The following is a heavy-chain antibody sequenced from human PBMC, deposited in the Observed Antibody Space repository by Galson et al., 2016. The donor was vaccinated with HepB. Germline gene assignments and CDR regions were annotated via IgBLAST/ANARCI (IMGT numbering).Heavy chain of an antibody. D-gene: IGHD6-13*01. CDR1: GFTFSTYA. CDR3: VKGVASRPGYYFDL. Sequence: SLRLSCAASGFTFSTYAMHWVRQAPGKGLEYVSGINSNGGDINYADSVKGRFTISRDNSKNTLYFQMSGLRPEDTAGYYCVKGVASRPGYYFDLWGQGTLVTVSP. CDR2: INSNGGDI. V-gene: IGHV3-64D*06. J-gene: IGHJ4*02.